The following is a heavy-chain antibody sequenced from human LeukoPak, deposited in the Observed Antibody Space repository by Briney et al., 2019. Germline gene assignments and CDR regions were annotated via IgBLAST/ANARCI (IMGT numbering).Heavy chain of an antibody. J-gene: IGHJ5*02. CDR2: ISDSGGKT. CDR3: AREVDDILTDP. Sequence: GGSLRLSCAASGFIFSNYAMSWVRQAPGKGLEWVSGISDSGGKTDSADSVKGRFTISRDNAKNSLYLQMNSLRAEDTAVYYCAREVDDILTDPWGQGTLVTVSS. CDR1: GFIFSNYA. V-gene: IGHV3-23*01. D-gene: IGHD3-9*01.